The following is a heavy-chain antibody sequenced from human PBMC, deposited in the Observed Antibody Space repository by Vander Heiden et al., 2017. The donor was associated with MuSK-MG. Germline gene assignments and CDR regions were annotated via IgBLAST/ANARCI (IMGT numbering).Heavy chain of an antibody. CDR2: ISSSSSYI. CDR3: ARDGDDILTGCDY. J-gene: IGHJ4*02. CDR1: GFTFSSYS. V-gene: IGHV3-21*01. D-gene: IGHD3-9*01. Sequence: EVQLVESGGGLVKPGGSLRLSCAASGFTFSSYSMNWVRQAPGKGLEWVSSISSSSSYIYYADSVKGRFTISRDNAKNSLYLQMNSLRAEDTAVYYCARDGDDILTGCDYWGQGTLVTVSS.